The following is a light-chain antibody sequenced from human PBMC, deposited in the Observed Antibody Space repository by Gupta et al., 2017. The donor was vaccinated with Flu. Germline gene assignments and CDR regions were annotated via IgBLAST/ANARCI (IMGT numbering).Light chain of an antibody. CDR3: QSYDSSLSGSV. V-gene: IGLV1-40*01. J-gene: IGLJ3*02. CDR1: SSNLGAGFD. Sequence: QSGLTQPPSVSGAPGQRLTISWTGSSSNLGAGFDVHWYQQLPGTAPKLLLYGNNHRPSGVPDRFSGSKSGTSASLAITGLQADDEADYYCQSYDSSLSGSVFGGGTKLTVL. CDR2: GNN.